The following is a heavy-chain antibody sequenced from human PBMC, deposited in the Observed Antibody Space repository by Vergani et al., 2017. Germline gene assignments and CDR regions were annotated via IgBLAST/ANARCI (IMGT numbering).Heavy chain of an antibody. CDR1: GGTFNSYT. Sequence: QVQLVQSGAEVKKPGSSVKVSCKASGGTFNSYTVSWVRQAPGQGLEWMGRIIRILGIANYAQKFKGRVTITADKSTSTAYMELSSLRSEDTAVYYCSRTPETVFDYWGQGTLVTVSS. D-gene: IGHD2-2*01. V-gene: IGHV1-69*02. J-gene: IGHJ4*02. CDR3: SRTPETVFDY. CDR2: IIRILGIA.